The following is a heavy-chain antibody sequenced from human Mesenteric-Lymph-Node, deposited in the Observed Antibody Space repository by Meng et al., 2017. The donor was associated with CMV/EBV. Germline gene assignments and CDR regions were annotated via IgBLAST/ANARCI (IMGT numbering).Heavy chain of an antibody. D-gene: IGHD3-10*01. J-gene: IGHJ4*02. Sequence: VYGGSFSGYYWSWSRQPPGKGLEWIGEINHSGSTNYSPSLKSRVTISVDTSKNQFSLKLSSVTAADTAVYYCARVSRPRAPGGYFDYWGQGTLVTVSS. V-gene: IGHV4-34*01. CDR1: GGSFSGYY. CDR3: ARVSRPRAPGGYFDY. CDR2: INHSGST.